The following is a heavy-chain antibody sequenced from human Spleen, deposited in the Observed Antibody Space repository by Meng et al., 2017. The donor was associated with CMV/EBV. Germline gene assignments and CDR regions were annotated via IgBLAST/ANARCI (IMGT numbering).Heavy chain of an antibody. D-gene: IGHD3-10*01. CDR1: GGSISSGDYY. Sequence: SETLSLTCTVSGGSISSGDYYWSWIRQPPGKGLEWIGNIYYSGSTYYNPSLKSRVTISVDTSKNQFSLKITSMTAADTAVYYCARVGGPRYGPHYGMDVWGLGTTVTVSS. CDR3: ARVGGPRYGPHYGMDV. V-gene: IGHV4-30-4*08. CDR2: IYYSGST. J-gene: IGHJ6*02.